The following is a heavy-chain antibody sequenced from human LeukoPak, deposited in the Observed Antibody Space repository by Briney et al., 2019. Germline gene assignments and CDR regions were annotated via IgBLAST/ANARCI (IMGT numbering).Heavy chain of an antibody. Sequence: LETLSLTCTVSGGSITSSSYSWGWIRQPPGKGQEWIASMSYSGSTYYNPSLKSRVTISVDTSRNQFSLKLSSVTAADTAVYYCARVRWLQLGHFDYWGQGSLVTVSS. CDR1: GGSITSSSYS. V-gene: IGHV4-39*07. CDR2: MSYSGST. CDR3: ARVRWLQLGHFDY. J-gene: IGHJ4*02. D-gene: IGHD5-24*01.